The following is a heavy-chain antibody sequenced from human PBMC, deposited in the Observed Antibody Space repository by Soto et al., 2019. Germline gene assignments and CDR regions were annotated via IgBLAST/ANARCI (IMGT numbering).Heavy chain of an antibody. CDR2: IYYSGST. V-gene: IGHV4-30-4*01. D-gene: IGHD2-21*02. CDR1: GGSICSGDYY. CDR3: ARQGYCGGDCYSGY. J-gene: IGHJ4*02. Sequence: SETPSLTCTVSGGSICSGDYYWSWIRQPPGKGLEWIGYIYYSGSTYYNPSLKSRVTISVDTSKNQFSLKLSSVTAADTAVYYCARQGYCGGDCYSGYWGQGTLVTVSS.